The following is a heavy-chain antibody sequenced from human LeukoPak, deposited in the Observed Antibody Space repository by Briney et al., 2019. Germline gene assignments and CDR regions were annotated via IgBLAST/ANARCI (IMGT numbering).Heavy chain of an antibody. CDR2: INDGGGIV. Sequence: GGSLRLSCVASGFTFSSYWMTWVRQAPGKGLQWVSSINDGGGIVYYADSVKGRFTISRDNSKNTLYLEMNSLGAEDTARYFCAEDPILTGFYNDGRWGQGTLVIVSS. J-gene: IGHJ4*02. V-gene: IGHV3-23*01. CDR3: AEDPILTGFYNDGR. CDR1: GFTFSSYW. D-gene: IGHD3-9*01.